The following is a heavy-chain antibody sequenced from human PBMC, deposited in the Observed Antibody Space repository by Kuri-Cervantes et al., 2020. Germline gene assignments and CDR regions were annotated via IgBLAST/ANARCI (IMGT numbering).Heavy chain of an antibody. V-gene: IGHV4-39*07. D-gene: IGHD1-26*01. CDR2: IYHSGST. CDR3: ARGPRWVRSRYNWFDP. Sequence: GSLRLSCTVSGGSISSSSYYWGWIRQPPGKGLEWIGSIYHSGSTYYNPSLKSRVTISVDTSKNQFSLKLSSVTAADTAVYYCARGPRWVRSRYNWFDPWGQGTLVTVSS. J-gene: IGHJ5*02. CDR1: GGSISSSSYY.